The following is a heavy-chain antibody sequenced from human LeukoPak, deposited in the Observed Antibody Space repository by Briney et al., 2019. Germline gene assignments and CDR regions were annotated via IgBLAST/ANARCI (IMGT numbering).Heavy chain of an antibody. CDR2: ISGSGTNT. Sequence: PGGSLRLSCAGSGFTFSKYGMIWVRQAPGKGLEWVSAISGSGTNTYYADSVKGRSTISRDNAKNTLYLEMNSLRAEDTAVYYYGKDPNGDYIGAFDMWGQGTMVTVSP. D-gene: IGHD4-17*01. J-gene: IGHJ3*02. CDR1: GFTFSKYG. CDR3: GKDPNGDYIGAFDM. V-gene: IGHV3-23*01.